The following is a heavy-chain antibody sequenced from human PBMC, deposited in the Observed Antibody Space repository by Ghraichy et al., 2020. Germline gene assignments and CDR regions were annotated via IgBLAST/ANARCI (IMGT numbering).Heavy chain of an antibody. D-gene: IGHD2-21*02. J-gene: IGHJ4*02. CDR2: FDPEDGET. CDR1: GYTLTELS. V-gene: IGHV1-24*01. Sequence: ASVKVSCKVSGYTLTELSMHWVRQAPGKGLEWMGGFDPEDGETIYAQKFQGRVTMTEDTSTDTAYMELSSLRSEDTAVYYCATSGYSKAYCGGDCLLYFDYWGQGTLVTVSS. CDR3: ATSGYSKAYCGGDCLLYFDY.